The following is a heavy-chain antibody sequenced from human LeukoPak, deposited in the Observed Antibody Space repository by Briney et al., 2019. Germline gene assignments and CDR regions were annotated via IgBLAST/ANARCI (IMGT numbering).Heavy chain of an antibody. CDR3: ARAHSGYETDY. J-gene: IGHJ4*02. CDR2: INPSGGST. CDR1: GYTFTSYY. Sequence: ASVKVSCKASGYTFTSYYMHWVRQAPGQGLEWMGIINPSGGSTSYAQKLQGRVTMTTDTSTSTAYMELRSLRSDDTAAYYCARAHSGYETDYWGQGTLVTVSS. D-gene: IGHD5-12*01. V-gene: IGHV1-46*01.